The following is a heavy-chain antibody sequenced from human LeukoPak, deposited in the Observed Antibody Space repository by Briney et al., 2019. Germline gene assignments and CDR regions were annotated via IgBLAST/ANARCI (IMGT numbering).Heavy chain of an antibody. CDR3: ARSHSVTTSPFDY. J-gene: IGHJ4*02. D-gene: IGHD4-17*01. Sequence: GGSLRLSCAASGFTFSDYYMSWIRQAPGKGLEWVSYISSSGSTIYYADSVKGRFTISRDNAKNSLYLQMNGLRAEDTAVYYCARSHSVTTSPFDYWGQGTLVTVSS. CDR1: GFTFSDYY. V-gene: IGHV3-11*04. CDR2: ISSSGSTI.